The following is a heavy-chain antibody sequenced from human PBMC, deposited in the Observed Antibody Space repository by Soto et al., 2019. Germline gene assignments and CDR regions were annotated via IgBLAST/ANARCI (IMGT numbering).Heavy chain of an antibody. CDR3: VRDGAVAGNINFDF. CDR1: GYTFTGYY. V-gene: IGHV1-3*01. CDR2: INAGDGNT. D-gene: IGHD6-19*01. J-gene: IGHJ4*02. Sequence: ASVKVSCKASGYTFTGYYIHWVRQAPGQRLEWMGWINAGDGNTKNSRNFQGRVTITRDTSASTAYMELSSLRSEDTAVYYCVRDGAVAGNINFDFWGQGTLVTVSS.